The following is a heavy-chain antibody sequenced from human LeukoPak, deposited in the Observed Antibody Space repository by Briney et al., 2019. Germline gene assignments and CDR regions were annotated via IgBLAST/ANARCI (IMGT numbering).Heavy chain of an antibody. V-gene: IGHV3-64*02. J-gene: IGHJ6*02. D-gene: IGHD6-19*01. CDR3: ARERLASMDV. Sequence: PGGSLRLSCAASGFNFSTYAMHWVRQAPGKGLEYVSAISSNGISTYYAESVKGRFTISRDNSKNTLYLQMGSLRPEDMAVYYCARERLASMDVWGHGTTVTVSS. CDR1: GFNFSTYA. CDR2: ISSNGIST.